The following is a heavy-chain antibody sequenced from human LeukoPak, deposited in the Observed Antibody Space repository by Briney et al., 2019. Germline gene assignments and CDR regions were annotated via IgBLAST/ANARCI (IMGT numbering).Heavy chain of an antibody. CDR2: INPNSGGT. Sequence: ASVKVSCKASGYTFTGYYMHWVRQAPGQGLEWMGWINPNSGGTNYAQKFQGRVTMTRDTSISTAYMELSRLRSDDTAVYYCASGGSGWYGNEVFIDSDYWGQGTLVTVSS. D-gene: IGHD6-19*01. CDR3: ASGGSGWYGNEVFIDSDY. V-gene: IGHV1-2*02. CDR1: GYTFTGYY. J-gene: IGHJ4*02.